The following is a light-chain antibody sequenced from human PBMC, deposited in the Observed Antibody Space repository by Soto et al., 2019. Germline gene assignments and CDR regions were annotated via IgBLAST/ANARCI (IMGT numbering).Light chain of an antibody. CDR3: SSYTSSSTYV. CDR2: EVS. V-gene: IGLV2-14*01. Sequence: QSALTQPASVSGSPGQSIAISCTGTSSDVGGYNYVSWYQQHPGKAPKLMIYEVSTRPSGVSNRFSGSKSGNTASLTISGLQAEEEADYYCSSYTSSSTYVFGTGTKLTVL. CDR1: SSDVGGYNY. J-gene: IGLJ1*01.